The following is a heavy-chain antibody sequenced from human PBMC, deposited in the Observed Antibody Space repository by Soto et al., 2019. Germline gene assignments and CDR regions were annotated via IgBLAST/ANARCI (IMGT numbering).Heavy chain of an antibody. CDR3: ARPSHKDIVVVPAAQRGYYYYGMDV. D-gene: IGHD2-2*01. Sequence: PGGSLRLSCVASGFTFSSYAMSWVRQAPGKGLEWVSAISGSGGSTYYADSVKGRFTISRDNSKNTLYLQMNSLRAEDTAVYYCARPSHKDIVVVPAAQRGYYYYGMDVWGQGTTVTVSS. V-gene: IGHV3-23*01. CDR2: ISGSGGST. CDR1: GFTFSSYA. J-gene: IGHJ6*02.